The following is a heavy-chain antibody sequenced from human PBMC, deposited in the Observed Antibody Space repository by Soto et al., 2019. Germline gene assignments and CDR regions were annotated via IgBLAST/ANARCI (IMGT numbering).Heavy chain of an antibody. CDR2: IIPILGIA. D-gene: IGHD3-22*01. V-gene: IGHV1-69*02. CDR3: ARSYYYDSSGPEYFQH. CDR1: GGTFSSYT. J-gene: IGHJ1*01. Sequence: QVQLVQSGAAVKKPGSSVKVSCKASGGTFSSYTISWVRQAPGQGLEWMGRIIPILGIANYAQKFQGRVTITADKSTSTAYMELSSLRSEDTAVYYCARSYYYDSSGPEYFQHWGQGTLVTVSS.